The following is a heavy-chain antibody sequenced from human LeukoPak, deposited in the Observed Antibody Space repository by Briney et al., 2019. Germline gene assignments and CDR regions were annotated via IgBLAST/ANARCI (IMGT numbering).Heavy chain of an antibody. D-gene: IGHD6-19*01. CDR2: ISPGGDRT. CDR3: AGDSQQPWLARFDY. Sequence: GASVKVSCKASGFTFTTYFMHWVRQAPGQGLEWVGIISPGGDRTNYAQKFQGRVTMTRDTSTNTVYMELSSLRSEDTAVYYCAGDSQQPWLARFDYWGQGTLVTVSS. CDR1: GFTFTTYF. V-gene: IGHV1-46*01. J-gene: IGHJ4*02.